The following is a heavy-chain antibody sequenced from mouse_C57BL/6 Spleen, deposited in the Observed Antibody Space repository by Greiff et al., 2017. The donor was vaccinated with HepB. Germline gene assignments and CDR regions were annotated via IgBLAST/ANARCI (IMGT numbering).Heavy chain of an antibody. J-gene: IGHJ2*01. Sequence: EVHLVESGGGLVQPGGSMKLSCVASGFTFSNYWMNWVRQSPEKGLEWVAQIRLKSDNYATHYAESVKGRFTISRDDSKSSVYLQMNNLRAEDTGIYYCTARDDYFDYWGQGTTLTVSS. CDR3: TARDDYFDY. V-gene: IGHV6-3*01. D-gene: IGHD3-3*01. CDR2: IRLKSDNYAT. CDR1: GFTFSNYW.